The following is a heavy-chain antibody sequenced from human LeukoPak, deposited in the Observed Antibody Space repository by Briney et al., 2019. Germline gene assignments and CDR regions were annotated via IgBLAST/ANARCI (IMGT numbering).Heavy chain of an antibody. CDR2: INSDGSSN. Sequence: GGSLRLSCAASGFTFSTYWMHWVRQAPGKGLVWVSRINSDGSSNNYADSVKGRFTISRDNAKNTLYLQMNSLRAENTAVYYCARAGDAFDIWGQGTMVTVSS. CDR1: GFTFSTYW. J-gene: IGHJ3*02. V-gene: IGHV3-74*01. CDR3: ARAGDAFDI.